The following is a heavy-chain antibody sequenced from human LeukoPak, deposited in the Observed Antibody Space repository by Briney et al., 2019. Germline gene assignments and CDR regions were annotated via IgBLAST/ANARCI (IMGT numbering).Heavy chain of an antibody. CDR2: ISSSGSII. D-gene: IGHD3-3*01. Sequence: GGSLRLSXAASGFTFSDYYMSWIRQTPGKGLEWVSYISSSGSIIDYADSVRGRFTISRDNAKNSLYLQMNSLRAEDTAVYYCARNPDYDFWSGYYTGPDYWGQGTLVTVSS. CDR3: ARNPDYDFWSGYYTGPDY. J-gene: IGHJ4*02. V-gene: IGHV3-11*04. CDR1: GFTFSDYY.